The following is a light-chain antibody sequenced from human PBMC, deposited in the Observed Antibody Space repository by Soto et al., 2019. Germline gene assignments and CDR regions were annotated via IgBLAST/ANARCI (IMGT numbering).Light chain of an antibody. Sequence: EIVLTQSPGTLSLSPGERATLSCRASQSVSSSYLAWYQQKPGQAPRLLIHGASSRATGIPDRFSGSGSGTDFTLTISRLKPEDFAVYYCQQYGSSPGTFGQGTKVEIK. J-gene: IGKJ1*01. CDR1: QSVSSSY. CDR2: GAS. CDR3: QQYGSSPGT. V-gene: IGKV3-20*01.